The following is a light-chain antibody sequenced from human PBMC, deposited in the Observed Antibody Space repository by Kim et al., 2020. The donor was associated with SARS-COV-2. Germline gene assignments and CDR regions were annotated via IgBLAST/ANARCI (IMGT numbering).Light chain of an antibody. V-gene: IGKV3-15*01. CDR2: GAS. J-gene: IGKJ4*01. CDR3: QQYNNWPPLT. CDR1: QSVSSN. Sequence: EILMAQSPATLSVSPGERATLSCRASQSVSSNLAWYQQKPGQAPRLLIYGASTRATGIPARFSGSGSGTEFTLTISSLQSEDFAVYYCQQYNNWPPLTFRAG.